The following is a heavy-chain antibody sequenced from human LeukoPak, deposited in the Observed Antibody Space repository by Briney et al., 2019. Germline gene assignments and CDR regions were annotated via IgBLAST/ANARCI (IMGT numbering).Heavy chain of an antibody. V-gene: IGHV3-30*18. CDR1: GFTLSKYG. Sequence: GRSLRLSCAASGFTLSKYGIHWVRQAPGKGLEWVAFMSTDGSHEYYADSVKGRFTISRDNSKNTLDLQMNSLKTEDTAVYYCAKQSDWSMDSWGQATLVTVSS. J-gene: IGHJ5*01. CDR2: MSTDGSHE. D-gene: IGHD2-21*01. CDR3: AKQSDWSMDS.